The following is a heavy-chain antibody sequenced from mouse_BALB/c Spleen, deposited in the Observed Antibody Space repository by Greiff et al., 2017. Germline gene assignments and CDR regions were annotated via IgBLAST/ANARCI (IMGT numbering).Heavy chain of an antibody. D-gene: IGHD2-3*01. V-gene: IGHV2-9*02. Sequence: VMLVESGPGLVAPSQSLSNTCTVSGFSLTSYGVHWVRQPPGKGLEWLGVIWAGGSTNYNSALMSRLSISKDNSKSQVFLKMNSLQTDDTAMYYCARGDGYYRFAYWGQGTLVTVSA. CDR2: IWAGGST. J-gene: IGHJ3*01. CDR1: GFSLTSYG. CDR3: ARGDGYYRFAY.